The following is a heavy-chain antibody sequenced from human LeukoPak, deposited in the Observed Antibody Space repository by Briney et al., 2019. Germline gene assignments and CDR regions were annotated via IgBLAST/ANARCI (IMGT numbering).Heavy chain of an antibody. J-gene: IGHJ5*02. CDR3: ARHFGGTYSAFDP. D-gene: IGHD1-26*01. V-gene: IGHV5-51*01. Sequence: GESLKISCKGSGYSFTNYWIGWVRQMPGKDLEWMGIISPSDSDTRYSPSLQGQVTISADRSISTAYLQWNSLKASDAAMYYCARHFGGTYSAFDPWGQGTLVTVSS. CDR1: GYSFTNYW. CDR2: ISPSDSDT.